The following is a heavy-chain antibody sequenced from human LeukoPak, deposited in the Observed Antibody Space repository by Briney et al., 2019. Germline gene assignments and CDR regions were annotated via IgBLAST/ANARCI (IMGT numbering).Heavy chain of an antibody. J-gene: IGHJ4*02. V-gene: IGHV3-23*01. CDR1: GLTFSTSV. Sequence: GGSLSLSCLASGLTFSTSVMPWVGQVQGRGLEWVSSILGTGDYTYFANSVKGRFTISRDNSKNTLYLQMNSLRAGDTAIYYCARGSKGTYDYWGQGTLVTVSS. CDR3: ARGSKGTYDY. CDR2: ILGTGDYT.